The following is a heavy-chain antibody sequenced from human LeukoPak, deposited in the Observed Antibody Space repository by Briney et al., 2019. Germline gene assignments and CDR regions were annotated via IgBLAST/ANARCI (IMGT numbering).Heavy chain of an antibody. CDR2: IYYSGST. Sequence: KPSETLSLTCTVCGGSISSYYWSWIRQPPGKGLEWIGYIYYSGSTNYNPSLKSRVTISVDTSKNQFSLKLSSVTAADTAVYYCARSLQGYYDFPDAFDIWGQGTMVTVSS. J-gene: IGHJ3*02. V-gene: IGHV4-59*01. CDR1: GGSISSYY. CDR3: ARSLQGYYDFPDAFDI. D-gene: IGHD3-3*01.